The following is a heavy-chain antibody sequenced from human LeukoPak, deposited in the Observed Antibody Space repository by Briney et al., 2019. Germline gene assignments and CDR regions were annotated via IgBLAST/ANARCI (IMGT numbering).Heavy chain of an antibody. Sequence: GGSLRLSCAASGFTFSNYGMHWVRQAPGRGLEWLAVISYDGRNKYYADSVKGRFTISRDNAKNSLYLQMNSLRAEDTAVYYCAELGITMIGGVWGKGTTVTISS. CDR2: ISYDGRNK. CDR1: GFTFSNYG. CDR3: AELGITMIGGV. D-gene: IGHD3-10*02. V-gene: IGHV3-30*18. J-gene: IGHJ6*04.